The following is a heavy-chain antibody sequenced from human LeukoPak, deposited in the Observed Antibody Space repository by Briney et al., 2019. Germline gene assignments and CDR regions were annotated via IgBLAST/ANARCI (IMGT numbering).Heavy chain of an antibody. CDR1: GYTFTSYD. Sequence: ASVKVSCKASGYTFTSYDITWVRQAPGQGLEWMGWVSAYNAKTNYAQKFQGRVTMTTDTSTNTAYMELRSLRSDDTAVYYCAKSSYCSSTSCFEYFPHWGQGTLVTVSS. J-gene: IGHJ1*01. D-gene: IGHD2-2*01. CDR2: VSAYNAKT. V-gene: IGHV1-18*01. CDR3: AKSSYCSSTSCFEYFPH.